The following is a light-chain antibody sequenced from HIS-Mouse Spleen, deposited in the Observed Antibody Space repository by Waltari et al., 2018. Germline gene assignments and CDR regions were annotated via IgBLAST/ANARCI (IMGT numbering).Light chain of an antibody. V-gene: IGLV3-25*03. J-gene: IGLJ2*01. CDR3: KSADSSGTYSVV. CDR2: KDS. Sequence: SYELTQPPSVSVSPGQTARITCPGDALPKQYAYWYQQKPGQAPVLVINKDSERPSGIPEGFSGSSSGTTVTLTISGGQAEDEADYYCKSADSSGTYSVVFGGGTKLTVL. CDR1: ALPKQY.